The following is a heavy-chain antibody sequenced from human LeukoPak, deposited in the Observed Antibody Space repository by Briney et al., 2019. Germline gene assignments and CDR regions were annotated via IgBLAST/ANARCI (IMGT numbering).Heavy chain of an antibody. CDR1: GGTFSSYT. J-gene: IGHJ4*02. CDR2: IIPIFGTV. V-gene: IGHV1-69*06. Sequence: GASVKVSCKASGGTFSSYTISWVRQAPGQGLEWMGGIIPIFGTVNYAQKFQGRVTITADKYTSTAYMELSNLRSEDTAVYYCARDSLFDYYGSGSYFVYWGQGTLVTVSS. D-gene: IGHD3-10*01. CDR3: ARDSLFDYYGSGSYFVY.